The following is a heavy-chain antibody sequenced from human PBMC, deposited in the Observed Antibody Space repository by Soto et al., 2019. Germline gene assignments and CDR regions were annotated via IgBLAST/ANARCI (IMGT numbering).Heavy chain of an antibody. Sequence: GGSLRLSCAASGFTFSSYSMNWVRQAPGKGLEWVSYISSSSSTIYYADSVKGRFTISRDNAKNSLYLQMNSLRDEDTAVYYCAREDPDCSGGSCYFYGMDVWGQGTTVTVSS. CDR2: ISSSSSTI. V-gene: IGHV3-48*02. D-gene: IGHD2-15*01. CDR3: AREDPDCSGGSCYFYGMDV. CDR1: GFTFSSYS. J-gene: IGHJ6*02.